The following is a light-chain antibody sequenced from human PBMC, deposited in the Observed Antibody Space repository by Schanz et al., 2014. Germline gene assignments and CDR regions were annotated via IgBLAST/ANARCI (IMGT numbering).Light chain of an antibody. Sequence: QAVVTQEPSFSVSPGGTVTLTCGLSSGSVSTTYYPSWYQQTPGQAPRTLIYSTNTRSSGVPDRFSGSILGDKAALTITGAQADDESDYYCVLYMGSGSWVFGGRTQVTVL. J-gene: IGLJ3*02. CDR3: VLYMGSGSWV. V-gene: IGLV8-61*01. CDR2: STN. CDR1: SGSVSTTYY.